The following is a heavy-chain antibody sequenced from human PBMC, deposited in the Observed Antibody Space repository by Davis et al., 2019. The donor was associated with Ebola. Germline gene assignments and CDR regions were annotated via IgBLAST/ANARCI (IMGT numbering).Heavy chain of an antibody. CDR2: ISAYNNNT. CDR1: GYTFTSYG. CDR3: ARRARFGDLSHDSYNYWYMDV. V-gene: IGHV1-18*01. Sequence: ASVKVSCKASGYTFTSYGISWVRQAPGQGLEWMGWISAYNNNTNYAQRFQGRVTMTTDTSTSTAYMELRSLRSDDTAVYYCARRARFGDLSHDSYNYWYMDVWGKGTTVTVSS. D-gene: IGHD3-10*01. J-gene: IGHJ6*03.